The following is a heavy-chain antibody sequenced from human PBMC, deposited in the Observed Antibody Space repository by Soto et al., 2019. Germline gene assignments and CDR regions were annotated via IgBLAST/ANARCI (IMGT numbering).Heavy chain of an antibody. V-gene: IGHV1-69*02. CDR2: IIPILGIA. D-gene: IGHD6-19*01. CDR1: GGTFSSYT. CDR3: AIAVAGTHGMDV. Sequence: QVQLVQSGAEVKKPGSSVKVSCKASGGTFSSYTISWVRQAPGQGLEWMGRIIPILGIANYAQKFQGRDTVXAXXSTSTSYTALSRLRSEGTAVYYCAIAVAGTHGMDVWGQGTTVTVSS. J-gene: IGHJ6*02.